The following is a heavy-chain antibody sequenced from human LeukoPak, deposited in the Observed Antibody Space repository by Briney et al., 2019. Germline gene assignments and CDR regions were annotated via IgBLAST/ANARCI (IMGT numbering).Heavy chain of an antibody. CDR3: ARGRQNRALDY. CDR1: GGSFSGYY. J-gene: IGHJ4*02. Sequence: PSETLSLTCAVYGGSFSGYYWSWIRQPPGKGLEWIREINHSGSTNYNPSLKSRVTISVGTSKNQFSLKLSSVTAADTAVYYCARGRQNRALDYWGQGTLVTVSS. D-gene: IGHD3-10*01. CDR2: INHSGST. V-gene: IGHV4-34*01.